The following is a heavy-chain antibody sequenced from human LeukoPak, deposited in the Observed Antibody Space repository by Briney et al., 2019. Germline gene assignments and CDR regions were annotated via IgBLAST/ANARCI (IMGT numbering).Heavy chain of an antibody. J-gene: IGHJ4*02. D-gene: IGHD6-19*01. Sequence: SETLSLTCTVSGASISSSNWWTWVRQPPGEALEWIGEIYHAGSTKYNPSLRSRLTISVDKSKNSFSLSLTSVTAADTAFYYCARSAAVTGQFDFWGPGTLVTVSS. CDR2: IYHAGST. CDR1: GASISSSNW. V-gene: IGHV4-4*02. CDR3: ARSAAVTGQFDF.